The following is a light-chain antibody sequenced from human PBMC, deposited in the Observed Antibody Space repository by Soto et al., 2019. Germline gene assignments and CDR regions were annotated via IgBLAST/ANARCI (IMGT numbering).Light chain of an antibody. J-gene: IGLJ2*01. CDR1: NIGSKS. CDR2: YDS. CDR3: RVWDSSRDHVV. Sequence: SYELTQPPSVSVAPGKTARITSGGNNIGSKSVHWYQQKPGQAPVLVIYYDSDRLSGIPERFSGSNSGNTATLTISRVEAGDEADYYCRVWDSSRDHVVFGGGTKLTVL. V-gene: IGLV3-21*04.